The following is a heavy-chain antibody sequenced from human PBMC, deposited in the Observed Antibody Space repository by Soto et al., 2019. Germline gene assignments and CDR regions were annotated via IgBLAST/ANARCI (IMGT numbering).Heavy chain of an antibody. CDR1: GGSISSGDYS. D-gene: IGHD3-3*01. CDR3: ARGVTVFGLVSRFWFDP. V-gene: IGHV4-30-4*01. Sequence: SETLSLTCTVSGGSISSGDYSWSWVRQSPGKGLEWIGHIYNSGITYYNPSLKSRVVISIDTSRNQFSLRLNSLTAADRAVYFCARGVTVFGLVSRFWFDPWGQGTMVTVSS. CDR2: IYNSGIT. J-gene: IGHJ5*02.